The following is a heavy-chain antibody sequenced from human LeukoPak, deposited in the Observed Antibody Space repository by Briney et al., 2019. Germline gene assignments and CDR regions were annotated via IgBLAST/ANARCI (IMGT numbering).Heavy chain of an antibody. Sequence: GASVKVSCKASGGTFSSYAISWVRQAPGQGLEWMGGIIPIFGTANYAQKFQGRVTITADESTSTAYMELSSLRSEDTAVYYCARASNFYGSGSSRFYYFDYWGQGTLVTVSS. D-gene: IGHD3-10*01. CDR2: IIPIFGTA. V-gene: IGHV1-69*13. CDR3: ARASNFYGSGSSRFYYFDY. J-gene: IGHJ4*02. CDR1: GGTFSSYA.